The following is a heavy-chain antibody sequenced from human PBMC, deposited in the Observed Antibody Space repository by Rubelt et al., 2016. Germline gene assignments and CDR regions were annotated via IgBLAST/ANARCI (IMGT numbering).Heavy chain of an antibody. D-gene: IGHD5-18*01. CDR2: IQSTPDGGTT. V-gene: IGHV3-15*07. CDR1: GFTFRNAW. Sequence: EVQLVESGGGLVKPGGSLRLSCAASGFTFRNAWMNWVRQAPGTGLEWVGRIQSTPDGGTTDYAAPVKCRFTTSRDDAKNTLYLQMNSRKTEDTAVYYCTTDTAMDNDFDYWGQGTLVTVSS. J-gene: IGHJ4*02. CDR3: TTDTAMDNDFDY.